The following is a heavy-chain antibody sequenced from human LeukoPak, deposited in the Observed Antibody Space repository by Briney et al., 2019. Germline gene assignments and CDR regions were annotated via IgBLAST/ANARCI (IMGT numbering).Heavy chain of an antibody. CDR1: GYTFSTYW. V-gene: IGHV3-74*03. Sequence: GGSLRLSCTASGYTFSTYWINWVRQSPGKGLVWVALINGDGSTTTHADSVKGRFTISRDNAKNTAYLQMNSLRDEDTAVYYCARDAFDIWGQGTMVTVSS. J-gene: IGHJ3*02. CDR2: INGDGSTT. CDR3: ARDAFDI.